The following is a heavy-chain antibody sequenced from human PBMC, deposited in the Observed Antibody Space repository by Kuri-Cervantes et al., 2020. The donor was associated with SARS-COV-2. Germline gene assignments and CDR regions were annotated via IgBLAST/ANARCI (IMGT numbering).Heavy chain of an antibody. V-gene: IGHV3-30-3*01. Sequence: GESLKISCAASGFTFSSYAMHWVRQAPGKGLEWVAVISYDGSNKYYADSVKGRFTISRDSSKNTLYLQMNSLRAEDTAVYYCAKEGRVPAARYYYYGMDVWGQGTTVTVSS. CDR2: ISYDGSNK. CDR3: AKEGRVPAARYYYYGMDV. CDR1: GFTFSSYA. D-gene: IGHD2-2*01. J-gene: IGHJ6*02.